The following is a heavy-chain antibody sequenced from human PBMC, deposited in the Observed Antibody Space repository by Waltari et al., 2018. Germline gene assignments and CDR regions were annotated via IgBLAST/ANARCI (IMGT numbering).Heavy chain of an antibody. CDR1: GFTVRANY. CDR2: IYAGGTT. CDR3: ARADSSGWYGFDY. V-gene: IGHV3-66*01. D-gene: IGHD6-19*01. Sequence: EVQLVESGGALVQPGGSLRLSCAVSGFTVRANYVTWVRQVPGKGVAWLSVIYAGGTTFYADSVKDRFIVSRDNPKNTVYLQMNTLRPDDTAIYYCARADSSGWYGFDYWGQGTLVTVSS. J-gene: IGHJ4*02.